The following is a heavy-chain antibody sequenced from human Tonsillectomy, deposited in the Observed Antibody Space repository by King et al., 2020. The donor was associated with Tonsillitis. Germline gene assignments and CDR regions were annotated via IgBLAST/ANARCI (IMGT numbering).Heavy chain of an antibody. Sequence: VQLVESGGGLVQPGGSLRLSCAASGFTFSSYAMSWVRQAPGKGLEWVSAISGRGGSTYYADSVKGRFTISRDNSKNRLYLKMNSLRAEDTAVYYCAKHVQDSWSVYDYWGPGTLVTVSS. CDR2: ISGRGGST. CDR1: GFTFSSYA. D-gene: IGHD6-13*01. CDR3: AKHVQDSWSVYDY. J-gene: IGHJ4*02. V-gene: IGHV3-23*04.